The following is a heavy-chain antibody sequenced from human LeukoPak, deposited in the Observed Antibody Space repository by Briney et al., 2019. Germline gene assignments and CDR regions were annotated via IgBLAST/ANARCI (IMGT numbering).Heavy chain of an antibody. V-gene: IGHV4-31*03. Sequence: PSETLSLTCTVSGGSISSGGYYWSWIRQHPGKGLEWIGYIYYSGSTYYNPSLKSRVIISVDTSKNQFSLKLSSVTAVDTAVYYCAREGAYCGGDCYLNYFDHWGQGTLVTVSS. D-gene: IGHD2-21*02. J-gene: IGHJ4*02. CDR2: IYYSGST. CDR1: GGSISSGGYY. CDR3: AREGAYCGGDCYLNYFDH.